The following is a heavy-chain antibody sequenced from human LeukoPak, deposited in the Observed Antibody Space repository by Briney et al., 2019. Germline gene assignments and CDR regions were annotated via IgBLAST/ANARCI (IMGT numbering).Heavy chain of an antibody. CDR3: AGDRAAYFNWLDP. J-gene: IGHJ5*02. Sequence: GGSLRLSCAASGFTFSSNAMHWVRQAPGKGLEWVAVISYDGSNKYYADSVKGRFTISRDTAKNTLFLQMSGLRPEDTAVYYCAGDRAAYFNWLDPWGQGTLVTVSS. V-gene: IGHV3-30*04. CDR1: GFTFSSNA. D-gene: IGHD2-15*01. CDR2: ISYDGSNK.